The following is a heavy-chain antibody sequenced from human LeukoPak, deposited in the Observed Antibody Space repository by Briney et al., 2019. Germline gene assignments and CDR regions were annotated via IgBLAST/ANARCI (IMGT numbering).Heavy chain of an antibody. Sequence: GGSLRLSCAASGFTFSSYWMSWVRQAPGKGLEWVANIKQDGSEKYYVDSVKGRFTISRDNAKNSLYLRMNSLRAEDTAVYYCARLILSFSFDYWGQGTLVTVSS. CDR2: IKQDGSEK. J-gene: IGHJ4*02. CDR3: ARLILSFSFDY. V-gene: IGHV3-7*01. CDR1: GFTFSSYW. D-gene: IGHD2-15*01.